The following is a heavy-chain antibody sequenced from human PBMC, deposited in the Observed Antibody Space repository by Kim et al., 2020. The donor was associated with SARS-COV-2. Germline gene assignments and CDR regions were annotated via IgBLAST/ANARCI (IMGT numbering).Heavy chain of an antibody. D-gene: IGHD3-22*01. CDR3: TRGSSYYDSSGFDY. Sequence: NAASVKGRLTISRDDSKSIAYLQMNSLKTEDTAVYYCTRGSSYYDSSGFDYWGQGTLVTVSS. J-gene: IGHJ4*02. V-gene: IGHV3-49*02.